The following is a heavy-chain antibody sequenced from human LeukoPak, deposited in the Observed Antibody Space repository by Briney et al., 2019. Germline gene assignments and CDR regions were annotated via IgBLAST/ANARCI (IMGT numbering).Heavy chain of an antibody. D-gene: IGHD3-22*01. CDR1: GYTFTVYY. CDR3: ARVKNYYDSSGYLYYFDY. V-gene: IGHV1-2*02. J-gene: IGHJ4*02. CDR2: INPNSGGT. Sequence: GASVKVCCKASGYTFTVYYMHWVRQAPGQGLEWMGWINPNSGGTNYAQKFQGRVTMTRDPSISTAYMELSRLRSDDTAVHYCARVKNYYDSSGYLYYFDYWGQGTLVTVSS.